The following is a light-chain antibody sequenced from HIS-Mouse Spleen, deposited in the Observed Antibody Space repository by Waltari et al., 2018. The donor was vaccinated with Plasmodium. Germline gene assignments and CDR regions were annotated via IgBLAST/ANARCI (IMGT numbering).Light chain of an antibody. V-gene: IGKV2-28*01. CDR3: MQALQTPYT. J-gene: IGKJ2*01. Sequence: EILMTQSLLPLLVTPGEQASTSCRSSQSLLHSNGYNYLDWYLQKPGQSPQLLIYWGSTRASGVPDRFSGSGSGTDFTLKISRVEAEDVGVYYCMQALQTPYTFGQGTKLEIK. CDR2: WGS. CDR1: QSLLHSNGYNY.